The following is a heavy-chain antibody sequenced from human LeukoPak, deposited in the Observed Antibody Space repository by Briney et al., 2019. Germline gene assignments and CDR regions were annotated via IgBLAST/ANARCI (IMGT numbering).Heavy chain of an antibody. Sequence: SETLSLTCTVSGGSISSSSYYWGWIRQPPGKGLEWIGSIYYSGSTYYNPSLKSRVTISVETSKNQFSLKLSSVTAADTAVYYCARVIMRSIYYYYMDVWGKGTTVTVSS. CDR2: IYYSGST. J-gene: IGHJ6*03. CDR3: ARVIMRSIYYYYMDV. V-gene: IGHV4-39*07. D-gene: IGHD3-10*01. CDR1: GGSISSSSYY.